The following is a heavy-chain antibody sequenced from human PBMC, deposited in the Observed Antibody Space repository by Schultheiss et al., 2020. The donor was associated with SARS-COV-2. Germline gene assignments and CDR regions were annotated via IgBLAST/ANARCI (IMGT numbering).Heavy chain of an antibody. CDR3: ANDSGSYD. D-gene: IGHD1-26*01. J-gene: IGHJ4*02. CDR1: GFTFSSYS. Sequence: GGSLRLSCAASGFTFSSYSMNWVRQAPGKGLEWVSGISWNSGSIGYADSVKGRFTISRDNSKNTLYLQMNSLRAEDTAVYYCANDSGSYDWGQGTLVTVSS. V-gene: IGHV3-23*01. CDR2: ISWNSGSI.